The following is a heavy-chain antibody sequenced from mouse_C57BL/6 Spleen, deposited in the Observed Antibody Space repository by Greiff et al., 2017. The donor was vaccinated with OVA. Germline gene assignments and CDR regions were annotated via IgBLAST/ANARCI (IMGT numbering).Heavy chain of an antibody. Sequence: QVQLQQSGAELVMPGASVKLSCKASGYTFTSYWMHWVKQRPGQGLEWIGEIDPSDSYTNYNQKFKGKSTLTVDKSSSTAYMQLSSLTSEDSAVYYCARRAYDLPYAMDYWGQGTSVTVSS. CDR1: GYTFTSYW. J-gene: IGHJ4*01. D-gene: IGHD6-5*01. CDR3: ARRAYDLPYAMDY. V-gene: IGHV1-69*01. CDR2: IDPSDSYT.